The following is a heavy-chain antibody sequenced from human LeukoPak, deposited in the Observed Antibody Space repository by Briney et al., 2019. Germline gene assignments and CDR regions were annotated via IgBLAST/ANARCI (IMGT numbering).Heavy chain of an antibody. CDR3: ARDFMMYGSGSSPEGNAFDI. D-gene: IGHD3-10*01. CDR2: INPNSGGT. V-gene: IGHV1-2*02. CDR1: GYTFTGYY. Sequence: ASVKVSCKASGYTFTGYYMHWVRQAPGQGLEWMGWINPNSGGTNYAQKFQGRVTMTRDTSISTAYMELSRLRSDDTAVYYCARDFMMYGSGSSPEGNAFDIWGQGTMVTVSS. J-gene: IGHJ3*02.